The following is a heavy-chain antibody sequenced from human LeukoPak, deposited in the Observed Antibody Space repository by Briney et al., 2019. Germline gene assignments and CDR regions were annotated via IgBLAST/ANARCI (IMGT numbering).Heavy chain of an antibody. CDR3: ARDFSDVRVNIFDS. CDR1: GFTFSDYY. CDR2: SSTSGSIT. J-gene: IGHJ4*02. D-gene: IGHD2-8*02. V-gene: IGHV3-11*04. Sequence: GGSLRLSCAASGFTFSDYYMSWIRQAPGKGLQWLAYSSTSGSITYYADSVKGRFTISRDNAKNSVYLQMNSLRAEDTAVYYCARDFSDVRVNIFDSWGQGTLVTVSS.